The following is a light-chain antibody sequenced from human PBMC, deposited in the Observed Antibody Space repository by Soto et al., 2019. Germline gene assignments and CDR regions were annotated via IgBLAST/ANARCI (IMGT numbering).Light chain of an antibody. J-gene: IGKJ2*01. CDR1: QTVSTY. Sequence: DIQMTQSPYSLSSSVGDRVTITCRASQTVSTYLNWFQQKPGKAPKLLIYGASILQSGVPSRFSGSGSGTDFTLTIASLQPEDFATYYCEQTYSTPYTFGQGSPLGI. V-gene: IGKV1-39*01. CDR3: EQTYSTPYT. CDR2: GAS.